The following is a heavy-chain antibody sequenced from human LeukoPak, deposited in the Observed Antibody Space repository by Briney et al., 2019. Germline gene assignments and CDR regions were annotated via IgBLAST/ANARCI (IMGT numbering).Heavy chain of an antibody. CDR1: GGSIRSYY. Sequence: PSETLSLTCTVSGGSIRSYYWSWIRQSPGKGLEWIGHMYFSGSTKYSPSLKSRVSMSVDTSKNQFSLIVTSVTAADTAVYFCAGGLGTPFYFYYYMDVWGKGTTVTVSS. D-gene: IGHD7-27*01. CDR3: AGGLGTPFYFYYYMDV. V-gene: IGHV4-59*01. CDR2: MYFSGST. J-gene: IGHJ6*03.